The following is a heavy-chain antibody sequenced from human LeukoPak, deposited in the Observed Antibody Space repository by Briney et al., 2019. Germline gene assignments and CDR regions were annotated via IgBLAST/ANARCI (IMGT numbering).Heavy chain of an antibody. CDR1: GFTFSSYA. J-gene: IGHJ4*02. CDR2: ISGSGGST. V-gene: IGHV3-23*01. D-gene: IGHD3-16*01. CDR3: AKDLTRWDYGDFDY. Sequence: GGSLRLSCAASGFTFSSYAMSWVRQAPGKGLEWVSAISGSGGSTYYADSVKGRFTISRDNSKNTLYLQMNSRRAEDTAVYYCAKDLTRWDYGDFDYWGQGTLVTVSS.